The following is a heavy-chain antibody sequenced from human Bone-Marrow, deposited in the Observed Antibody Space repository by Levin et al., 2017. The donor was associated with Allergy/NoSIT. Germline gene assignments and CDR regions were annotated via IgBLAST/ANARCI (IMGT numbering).Heavy chain of an antibody. V-gene: IGHV6-1*01. D-gene: IGHD5-18*01. CDR2: TYYRSKWYN. J-gene: IGHJ4*02. Sequence: LILSCAISGDSVSSNSAAWNWIRQSPSRGLEWLGRTYYRSKWYNDYAVSVKSRITINPDTSKNQFSLQVNSVTPEDTAVYYCARDRGSSYGATFDYWGQGTLVTVSS. CDR3: ARDRGSSYGATFDY. CDR1: GDSVSSNSAA.